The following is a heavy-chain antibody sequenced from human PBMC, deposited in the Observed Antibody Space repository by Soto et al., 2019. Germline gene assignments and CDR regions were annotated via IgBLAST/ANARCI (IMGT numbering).Heavy chain of an antibody. Sequence: EVQLLESGGGLVQPGGSLRLSCAASGFTFSSYAMSWVRQAPGKGLEWVSAISGGGGSTYYADSVKGRFTISRDNSKNTLYLQMNSRRAEDTAVYYWAKDGRRWDLPADYWGQGALVTVSS. V-gene: IGHV3-23*01. CDR2: ISGGGGST. J-gene: IGHJ4*02. CDR1: GFTFSSYA. D-gene: IGHD1-26*01. CDR3: AKDGRRWDLPADY.